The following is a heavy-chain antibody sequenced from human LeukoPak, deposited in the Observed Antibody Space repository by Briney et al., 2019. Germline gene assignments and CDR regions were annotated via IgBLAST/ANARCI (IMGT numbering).Heavy chain of an antibody. CDR1: GYTFSSYS. Sequence: GGSLRLFCAASGYTFSSYSMNWVRQAPGKGLEWVSSLSSSSSYIYYADSVKGRFTISRDNAKNSLYLQMNSLRAEDTAVYYCARDSSTTIWDNWFDPWGQGTLVTVSS. V-gene: IGHV3-21*01. D-gene: IGHD2-2*01. CDR3: ARDSSTTIWDNWFDP. CDR2: LSSSSSYI. J-gene: IGHJ5*02.